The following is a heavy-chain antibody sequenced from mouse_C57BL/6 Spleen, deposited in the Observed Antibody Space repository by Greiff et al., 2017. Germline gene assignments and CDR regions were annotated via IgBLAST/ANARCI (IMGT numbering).Heavy chain of an antibody. D-gene: IGHD2-2*01. J-gene: IGHJ4*01. CDR1: GYTFTSYT. CDR2: INPSSGYT. CDR3: ARYHGSAMDY. V-gene: IGHV1-4*01. Sequence: VQLQQSGAELARPGASVKMSCKASGYTFTSYTMHWVKQRPGQGLEWIGYINPSSGYTKYNQKFKDKATLTADKSSSTAYMQLSSLTSEDSAVYYGARYHGSAMDYWGQGTSVTVSS.